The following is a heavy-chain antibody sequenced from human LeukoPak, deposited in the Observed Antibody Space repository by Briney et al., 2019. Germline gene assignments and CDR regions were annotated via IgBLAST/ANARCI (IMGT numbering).Heavy chain of an antibody. CDR1: GGSLSGAY. CDR2: INHSGSA. J-gene: IGHJ6*03. Sequence: SETLSLTWALYGGSLSGAYWSWLRHAPGRGRECIGEINHSGSANYNPSLKSPVTISVDTSKNQFSLKMPSVTAADTAVYYCARGPTAVRGVIRFYYYLDVWGKGTTVTVSS. D-gene: IGHD3-10*01. CDR3: ARGPTAVRGVIRFYYYLDV. V-gene: IGHV4-34*01.